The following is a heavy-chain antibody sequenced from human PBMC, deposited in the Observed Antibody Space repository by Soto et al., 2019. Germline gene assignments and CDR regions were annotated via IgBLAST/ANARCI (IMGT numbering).Heavy chain of an antibody. CDR1: GYSFVSYW. Sequence: GDSLKISCKGSGYSFVSYWIAWVRQMHGKGLEWMGSIYTGDSDTTYSPSIQGQVTISADKSSTTVYLQWNTLKASDTAMYYCAKTDGYEVEYWGQGTQVTVSS. CDR2: IYTGDSDT. CDR3: AKTDGYEVEY. V-gene: IGHV5-51*01. J-gene: IGHJ4*02. D-gene: IGHD5-18*01.